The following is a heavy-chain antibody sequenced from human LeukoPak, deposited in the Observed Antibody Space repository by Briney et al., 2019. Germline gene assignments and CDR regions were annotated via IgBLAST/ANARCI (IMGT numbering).Heavy chain of an antibody. CDR1: GGSFSGYY. D-gene: IGHD1-7*01. Sequence: SETLSLTCAVYGGSFSGYYWSWIRQPPGKGLEWIGEINHSGSTNCNPSLKSRVTISVDTSKNQFSLKLSSVTAAETAVYYCARGAGTTGAYYYYYYMDVWGKGTTVTVSS. CDR2: INHSGST. V-gene: IGHV4-34*01. CDR3: ARGAGTTGAYYYYYYMDV. J-gene: IGHJ6*03.